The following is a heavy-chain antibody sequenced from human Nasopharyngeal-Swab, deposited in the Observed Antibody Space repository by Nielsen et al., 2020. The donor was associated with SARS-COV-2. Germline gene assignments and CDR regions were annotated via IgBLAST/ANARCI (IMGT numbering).Heavy chain of an antibody. CDR3: ARVDYSNGGYYYYGMDV. Sequence: GGSLRLSCAASGFTVSSNYMSWVRQAPGKGLEWVSVIYSGGSTYYADSVKGRFTISRDNSKNTLYLQMNSLRAEDTAVYYCARVDYSNGGYYYYGMDVWGQGTTVTVSS. CDR2: IYSGGST. D-gene: IGHD4-11*01. J-gene: IGHJ6*02. V-gene: IGHV3-53*01. CDR1: GFTVSSNY.